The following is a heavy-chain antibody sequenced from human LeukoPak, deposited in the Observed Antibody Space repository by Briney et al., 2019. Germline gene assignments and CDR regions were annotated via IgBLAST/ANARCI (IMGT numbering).Heavy chain of an antibody. CDR1: GFTFSSYS. Sequence: HPGGSLRLSCAASGFTFSSYSMNWVRQAPGKGLEWVSSISGGGGSTYYADSVKGRFTISRDNSKNTLYLQMNSLRAEDTALYYCAKDLARHYWGLGTLVTVSS. D-gene: IGHD3-16*01. CDR3: AKDLARHY. V-gene: IGHV3-23*01. CDR2: ISGGGGST. J-gene: IGHJ4*02.